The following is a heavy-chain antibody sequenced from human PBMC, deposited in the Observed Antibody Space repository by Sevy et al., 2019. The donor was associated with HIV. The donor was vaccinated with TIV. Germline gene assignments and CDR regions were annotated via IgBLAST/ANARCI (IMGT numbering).Heavy chain of an antibody. CDR2: ISAYNGNT. CDR1: GYTFTSYG. J-gene: IGHJ4*02. CDR3: ARDSVAAAAGTGRGRD. V-gene: IGHV1-18*04. Sequence: ASVKVSCKASGYTFTSYGISWVRQAPGQGLEWMGWISAYNGNTNYAQKLQDRVTMTTDTSTSTAYMELRSLRSDDTAVYYCARDSVAAAAGTGRGRDWGQRTLVTVSS. D-gene: IGHD6-13*01.